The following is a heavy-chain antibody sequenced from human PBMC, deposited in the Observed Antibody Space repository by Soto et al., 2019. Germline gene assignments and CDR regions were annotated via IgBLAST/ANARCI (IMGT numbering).Heavy chain of an antibody. Sequence: ASVKVSCKASGYTFTSYGISWVRQAPGQGLEWMGWISAYYGKANYAQKLQGRVTMTTDTSTSTAYMELRSLRSDDTAVYYCARDNSSSLIGTFWGQGTLVTVSS. CDR1: GYTFTSYG. CDR2: ISAYYGKA. D-gene: IGHD6-13*01. V-gene: IGHV1-18*01. CDR3: ARDNSSSLIGTF. J-gene: IGHJ4*02.